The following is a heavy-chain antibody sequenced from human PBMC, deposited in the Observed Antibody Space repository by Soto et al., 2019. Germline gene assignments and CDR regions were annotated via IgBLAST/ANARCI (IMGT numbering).Heavy chain of an antibody. J-gene: IGHJ4*02. D-gene: IGHD3-3*01. V-gene: IGHV1-46*03. CDR3: ARNFYYDFWGGYYYYFDY. Sequence: ASVKVSCKASGYTFTSYYMHWVRQAPGQGLEWMGIINPSGGSTSYAQKFQGRVTMTRDTSTSTVYMELSSLRSEDTAVYYCARNFYYDFWGGYYYYFDYWGQGTLVPVSA. CDR1: GYTFTSYY. CDR2: INPSGGST.